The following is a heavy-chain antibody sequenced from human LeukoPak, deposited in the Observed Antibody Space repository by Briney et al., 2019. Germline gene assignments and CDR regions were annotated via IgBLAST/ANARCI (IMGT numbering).Heavy chain of an antibody. CDR1: GGSFSGYY. J-gene: IGHJ6*03. D-gene: IGHD3-10*01. CDR3: ARVLMVRGVIITGRGYYMDV. V-gene: IGHV4-34*01. CDR2: INHSGST. Sequence: PSETLSLTCAVYGGSFSGYYWSWIRQPPGKGLEWIGEINHSGSTNYNPSLKSRVTISVDTSKNQFSLKLSSVTAADTAVYYCARVLMVRGVIITGRGYYMDVWGKGTTVTVSS.